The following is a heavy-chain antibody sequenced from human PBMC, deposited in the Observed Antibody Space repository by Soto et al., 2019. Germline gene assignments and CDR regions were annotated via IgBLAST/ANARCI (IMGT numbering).Heavy chain of an antibody. CDR2: ISGSGGST. CDR3: ARGRITMVRGVTAYNWFDP. D-gene: IGHD3-10*01. Sequence: GGSLRLSXAASGFTFSSYAMSWVRQAPGKGLEWVSAISGSGGSTSYAQKFQGRVTMTRDTSTSTVYMELSSLRSEDTAVYYCARGRITMVRGVTAYNWFDPWGQGTLVTVSS. CDR1: GFTFSSYA. V-gene: IGHV3-23*01. J-gene: IGHJ5*02.